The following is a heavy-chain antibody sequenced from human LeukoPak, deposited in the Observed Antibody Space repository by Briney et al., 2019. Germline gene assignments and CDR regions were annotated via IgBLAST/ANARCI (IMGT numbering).Heavy chain of an antibody. V-gene: IGHV3-23*01. Sequence: GGSLRLSCAASGFTFSSYTMTWVRQAPGKGLEWISCIIGSGSSTYYADSVKGRFTISRDNFQNTLYLQMNSLRAGDTAVYYCAKGKRLLDYWGQGTLVTVSS. D-gene: IGHD6-25*01. CDR3: AKGKRLLDY. J-gene: IGHJ4*02. CDR1: GFTFSSYT. CDR2: IIGSGSST.